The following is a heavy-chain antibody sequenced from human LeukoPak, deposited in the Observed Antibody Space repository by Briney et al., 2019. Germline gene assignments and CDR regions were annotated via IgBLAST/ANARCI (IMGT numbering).Heavy chain of an antibody. D-gene: IGHD3-22*01. CDR1: GFTFDSHW. CDR2: IRQDGNVK. Sequence: PGESLRLSCATSGFTFDSHWMTWVRQAPGKGLQWVASIRQDGNVKYYVDSVQGRFTISRDSAMNSLYLQMNSLRAEDTAVYYCARWSHDSSGYYWISSWGQGTLVTVSS. CDR3: ARWSHDSSGYYWISS. J-gene: IGHJ5*02. V-gene: IGHV3-7*01.